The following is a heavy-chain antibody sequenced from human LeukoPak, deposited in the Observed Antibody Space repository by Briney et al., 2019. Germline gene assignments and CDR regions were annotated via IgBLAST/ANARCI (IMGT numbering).Heavy chain of an antibody. CDR1: GYTFTSYG. Sequence: ASVKVSCKASGYTFTSYGISWVRQAPGQGLEWMGWISAYNGNTNYAQKLQGRVTMTTGTSTSAAYMELRSLRSDDTAVYYCARGPPYSSGWYGLGAFDIWGQGTVVTVSS. CDR3: ARGPPYSSGWYGLGAFDI. V-gene: IGHV1-18*01. D-gene: IGHD6-19*01. J-gene: IGHJ3*02. CDR2: ISAYNGNT.